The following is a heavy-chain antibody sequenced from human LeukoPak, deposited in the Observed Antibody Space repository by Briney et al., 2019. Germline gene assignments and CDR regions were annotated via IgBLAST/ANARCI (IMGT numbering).Heavy chain of an antibody. CDR2: ISGSGAST. CDR3: AKCSKWLPQSKNIDS. J-gene: IGHJ4*02. V-gene: IGHV3-23*01. Sequence: PGGSLRLSCAASGFTFSSYAMSWVRQAPGKGLEWVSAISGSGASTYYSDSVKGRFTISRDNTKNTLYLQMNSLRGEDTAVYYCAKCSKWLPQSKNIDSWGQGTLVTVSS. CDR1: GFTFSSYA. D-gene: IGHD6-19*01.